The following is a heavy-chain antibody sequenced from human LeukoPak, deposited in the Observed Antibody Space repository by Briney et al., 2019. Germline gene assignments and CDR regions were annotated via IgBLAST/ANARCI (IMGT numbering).Heavy chain of an antibody. J-gene: IGHJ4*02. V-gene: IGHV3-11*01. CDR2: ISSSGSTI. Sequence: PGGSLRLSCAASTFSFSDYYMSWIRQAPGKGLEWVSYISSSGSTIFYADSVKGRFTISRDNAKNSLYLQMNSLRAEDTAVYYCARVESSSWFLYWGQGTLVTVSS. CDR1: TFSFSDYY. CDR3: ARVESSSWFLY. D-gene: IGHD6-13*01.